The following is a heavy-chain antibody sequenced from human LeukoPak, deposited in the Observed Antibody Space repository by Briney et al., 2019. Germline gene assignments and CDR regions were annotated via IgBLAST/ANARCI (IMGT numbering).Heavy chain of an antibody. V-gene: IGHV3-64*01. CDR2: ITSNGGTT. J-gene: IGHJ4*02. CDR3: ARAMRWASDY. CDR1: GFTFRSYG. D-gene: IGHD4-23*01. Sequence: GGSLRLSCAASGFTFRSYGMVWVRQAPGKGLEYVSGITSNGGTTYYGNSVKGRFTISRDNSEDTLHLQMGSLRTEDMAVYYCARAMRWASDYWGQGTLVTVAS.